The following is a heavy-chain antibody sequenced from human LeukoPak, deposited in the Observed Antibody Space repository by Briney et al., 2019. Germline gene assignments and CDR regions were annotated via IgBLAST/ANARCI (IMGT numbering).Heavy chain of an antibody. V-gene: IGHV4-38-2*01. CDR2: IYHSGTT. CDR1: GYSINSGHY. D-gene: IGHD6-13*01. Sequence: SETLSLTCAVSGYSINSGHYWGWIRQPPGKGLEWIGTIYHSGTTYYNPSLKSRVTILVDTSKNQFSLKLSSVTAADTAVYYCARVRIAAAGIGGRDYWGQGTLVTVSS. J-gene: IGHJ4*02. CDR3: ARVRIAAAGIGGRDY.